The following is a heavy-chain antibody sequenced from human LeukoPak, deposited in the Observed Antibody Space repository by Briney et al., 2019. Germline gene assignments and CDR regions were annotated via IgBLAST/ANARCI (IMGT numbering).Heavy chain of an antibody. V-gene: IGHV4-59*01. D-gene: IGHD6-6*01. Sequence: PSETLSLTCTVSGASFSSYYWSWLRQPPGKGLEWIAYIFYNGNTKYNPSLKSRVTISVDTSKTQFSLKVTSVTAADTAVYYCARGRPDLAARPGGYYYYYYMGVWGKGTTVTVSS. CDR3: ARGRPDLAARPGGYYYYYYMGV. CDR1: GASFSSYY. J-gene: IGHJ6*03. CDR2: IFYNGNT.